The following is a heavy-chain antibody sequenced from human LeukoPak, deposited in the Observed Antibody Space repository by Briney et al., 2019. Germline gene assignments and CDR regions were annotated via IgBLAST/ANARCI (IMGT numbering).Heavy chain of an antibody. V-gene: IGHV4-61*01. J-gene: IGHJ5*02. Sequence: PSETLSLTCTVSGGSVSSGSYYWSWIRQPPGKGLEWIGFIHNSGSTKYNPSLMSRVTISVDTSKNQFSLKLSSMTAAETAVYYCARGGASSIPFDPWGQGTLVTVSS. D-gene: IGHD2-2*01. CDR2: IHNSGST. CDR1: GGSVSSGSYY. CDR3: ARGGASSIPFDP.